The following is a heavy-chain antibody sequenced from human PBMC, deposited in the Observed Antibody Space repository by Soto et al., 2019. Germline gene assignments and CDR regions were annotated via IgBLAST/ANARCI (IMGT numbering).Heavy chain of an antibody. CDR3: ARTDIVVVPAAPRAFDI. V-gene: IGHV1-3*01. J-gene: IGHJ3*02. Sequence: GGPVKGPWQASGDTFTSHGKGLVGQGPGQSLEWMGWINAGNGNTKYSQKFQGRVTITRDTSASTAYMELSSLRSEDTAVYYCARTDIVVVPAAPRAFDIWGQGTMVTVSS. D-gene: IGHD2-2*01. CDR2: INAGNGNT. CDR1: GDTFTSHG.